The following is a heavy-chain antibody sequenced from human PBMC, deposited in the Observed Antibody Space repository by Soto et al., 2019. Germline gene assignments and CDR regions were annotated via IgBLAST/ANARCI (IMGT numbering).Heavy chain of an antibody. D-gene: IGHD3-16*01. V-gene: IGHV4-38-2*01. CDR2: IYHSGST. J-gene: IGHJ1*01. CDR1: GYSISSGYY. CDR3: ARLTHEPLSLLQH. Sequence: SETLSLTCAVSGYSISSGYYWGWIRQPPGKGLEWIGSIYHSGSTYYNPSLKSRVTISVDTSKNQFSLKLSSVTAADTAVYYCARLTHEPLSLLQHWGQGTLVTVSS.